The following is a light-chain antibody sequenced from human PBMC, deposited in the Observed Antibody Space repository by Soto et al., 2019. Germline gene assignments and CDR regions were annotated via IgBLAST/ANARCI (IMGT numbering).Light chain of an antibody. J-gene: IGLJ3*02. CDR3: CSYTSSSIRV. Sequence: QSVLTQPASVSGSPGQSITISFTGTGSDVGGYNHVSWYQQHPGKAPKLIIYEVRNRPSGVSNRLSGSKSGNTASLTISGLQADDEADYYCCSYTSSSIRVFGGGTK. V-gene: IGLV2-14*01. CDR2: EVR. CDR1: GSDVGGYNH.